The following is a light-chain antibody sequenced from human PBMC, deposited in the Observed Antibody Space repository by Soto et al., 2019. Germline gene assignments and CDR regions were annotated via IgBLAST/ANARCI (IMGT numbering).Light chain of an antibody. CDR2: GAS. J-gene: IGKJ1*01. CDR1: QSVSSIY. Sequence: EIVLTQSPGTLSLSPGERATLSCRASQSVSSIYFAWYQQKRGQAPRLLIYGASTRATGIPARFSGSGSGTEFTLTISSLQSEDFAVYYCQKYNNWPPVTFGQGTKVDIK. V-gene: IGKV3-15*01. CDR3: QKYNNWPPVT.